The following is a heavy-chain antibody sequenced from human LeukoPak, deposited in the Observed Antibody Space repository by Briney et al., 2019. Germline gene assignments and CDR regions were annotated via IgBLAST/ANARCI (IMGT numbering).Heavy chain of an antibody. D-gene: IGHD2-15*01. J-gene: IGHJ2*01. Sequence: SETLSLTCTVSGGSIRSYFWSWIRQPPGKGLEWIGYIYYSGSTNYNPSLKSRVTISVDRSKNQFSLKMSSVTAADTAVYYCARVILSGYCSGGSCYSVDWYFDLWGRGTLVTVSS. CDR2: IYYSGST. V-gene: IGHV4-59*01. CDR3: ARVILSGYCSGGSCYSVDWYFDL. CDR1: GGSIRSYF.